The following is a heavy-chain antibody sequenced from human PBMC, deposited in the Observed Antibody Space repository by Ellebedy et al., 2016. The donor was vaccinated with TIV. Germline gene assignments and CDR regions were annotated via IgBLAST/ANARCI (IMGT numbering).Heavy chain of an antibody. D-gene: IGHD4-23*01. V-gene: IGHV3-53*01. CDR1: GVTVSNNY. J-gene: IGHJ4*02. CDR2: MYSGGGT. CDR3: ARDANSGGGQAWG. Sequence: GGSLTLSXAASGVTVSNNYMSWVRQAPGKGLEWVSVMYSGGGTFYADSVKSRFTTTRDNSKNTVYLQMNSLRVEDKAVYYCARDANSGGGQAWGWGQGTLVTVSS.